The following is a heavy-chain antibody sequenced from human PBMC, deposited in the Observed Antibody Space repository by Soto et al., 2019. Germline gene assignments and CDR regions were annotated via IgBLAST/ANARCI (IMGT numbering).Heavy chain of an antibody. D-gene: IGHD4-4*01. CDR1: GGSISNYY. CDR3: ARSIDYSNNWFDP. J-gene: IGHJ5*02. V-gene: IGHV4-59*01. CDR2: IYYSGST. Sequence: SETLSLTCTVSGGSISNYYWSWIRQPPGKGLEWIGNIYYSGSTNYNPPLKSRVTISVDTSKNQFSLKLSSVTAADTAMYYCARSIDYSNNWFDPWGQGTLVTVSS.